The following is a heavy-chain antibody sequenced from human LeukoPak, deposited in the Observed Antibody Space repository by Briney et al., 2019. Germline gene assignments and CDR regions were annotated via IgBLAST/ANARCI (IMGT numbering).Heavy chain of an antibody. V-gene: IGHV4-34*01. CDR1: GTSYNAYY. CDR2: IDHRGTA. D-gene: IGHD3-3*01. Sequence: SETLSLTCAVYGTSYNAYYWSWIRQPPGKGLEWIGDIDHRGTATYNPSLKSRLSISADASKNQFSLKLNSVTDADTAVYYCAVGITILGVAASFDSWGQGNLVIVSS. J-gene: IGHJ4*02. CDR3: AVGITILGVAASFDS.